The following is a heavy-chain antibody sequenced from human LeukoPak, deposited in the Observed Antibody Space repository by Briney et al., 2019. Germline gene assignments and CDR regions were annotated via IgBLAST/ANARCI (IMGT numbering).Heavy chain of an antibody. D-gene: IGHD3-10*01. J-gene: IGHJ6*03. CDR2: INHSGST. CDR3: ASVYGSGTHYYMDV. CDR1: GGSFSGYY. V-gene: IGHV4-34*01. Sequence: SETLSLTCAVYGGSFSGYYWSWIRQPPGKGLEWIGEINHSGSTNYNPSLKSRVTISVDTSKNQFSLKLSSVTAADTAVYYCASVYGSGTHYYMDVWGKGTTVTVSS.